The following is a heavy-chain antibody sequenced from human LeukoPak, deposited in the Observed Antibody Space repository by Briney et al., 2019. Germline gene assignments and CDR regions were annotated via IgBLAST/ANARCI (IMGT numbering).Heavy chain of an antibody. CDR3: ARGGDGDILTGYWPGDY. Sequence: ASVKVSCKASGGTFSSYAISWVRQAPGQGLEWMGGIIPIFGTANYAQKFRGRVTITADESTSTAYMELSSLRSEDTAVYYCARGGDGDILTGYWPGDYWGQGTLVTVSS. CDR1: GGTFSSYA. J-gene: IGHJ4*02. D-gene: IGHD3-9*01. V-gene: IGHV1-69*13. CDR2: IIPIFGTA.